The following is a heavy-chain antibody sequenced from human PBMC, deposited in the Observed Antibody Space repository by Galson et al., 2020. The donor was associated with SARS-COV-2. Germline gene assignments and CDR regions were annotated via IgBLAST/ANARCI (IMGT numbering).Heavy chain of an antibody. J-gene: IGHJ5*02. D-gene: IGHD5-18*01. V-gene: IGHV4-39*01. CDR3: ARPWVDTAMVSWFDP. Sequence: SETLSLTCTVSGGSISSSSYYWGWIRQPPGKGLEWIGSIYYSGSTYYNPSLKSRVTISVDTSKNQFSLKLSSVTAADTAVYYCARPWVDTAMVSWFDPWGQGTLVTVSS. CDR1: GGSISSSSYY. CDR2: IYYSGST.